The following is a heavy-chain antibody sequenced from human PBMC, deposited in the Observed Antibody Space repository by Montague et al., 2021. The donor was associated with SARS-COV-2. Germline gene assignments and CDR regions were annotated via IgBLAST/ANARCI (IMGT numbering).Heavy chain of an antibody. CDR2: TSYNSFFI. Sequence: SLRLSCAASGFTFRDYSMNWVRRAPGKGLEWVSSTSYNSFFIYYADSVKGRFTISRDNADNSLYLQMHSLRVEDTAIYYCTRDLRSSAPTAYWGQGTLVTVS. J-gene: IGHJ4*02. CDR3: TRDLRSSAPTAY. D-gene: IGHD6-6*01. CDR1: GFTFRDYS. V-gene: IGHV3-21*01.